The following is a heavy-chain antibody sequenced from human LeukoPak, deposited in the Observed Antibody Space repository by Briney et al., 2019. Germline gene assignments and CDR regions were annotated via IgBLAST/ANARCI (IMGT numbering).Heavy chain of an antibody. CDR3: ARAQSYVAAGSDY. Sequence: HPGGSLRLSCAASGFTFSSYSMKWVRQAPGKGLEWVSYISSGSSLIHYADSVKGRFTISRDNAKNSVYLQMNSLRAEDTAVYYCARAQSYVAAGSDYWGQGTLVTVSS. CDR1: GFTFSSYS. D-gene: IGHD6-13*01. V-gene: IGHV3-48*01. J-gene: IGHJ4*02. CDR2: ISSGSSLI.